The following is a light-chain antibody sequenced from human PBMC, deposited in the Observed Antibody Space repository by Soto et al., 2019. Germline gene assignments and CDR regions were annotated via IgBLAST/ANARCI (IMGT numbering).Light chain of an antibody. J-gene: IGKJ1*01. CDR1: QSVGIN. V-gene: IGKV3-15*01. Sequence: EIVMTQSPATLSVSPGERATLSCRASQSVGINLAWYQHKRGQSPRRLIYGASTRATGLPARFSRSESETEFTLTISSRQSDDFAVQYCQQYDNFPRTFGQGTKVELE. CDR2: GAS. CDR3: QQYDNFPRT.